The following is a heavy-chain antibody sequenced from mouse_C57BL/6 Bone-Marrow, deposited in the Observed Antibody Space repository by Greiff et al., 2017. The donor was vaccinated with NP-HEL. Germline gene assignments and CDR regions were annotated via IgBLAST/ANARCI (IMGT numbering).Heavy chain of an antibody. CDR2: INPSSGYT. D-gene: IGHD2-5*01. J-gene: IGHJ3*01. CDR1: GYTFTSYS. V-gene: IGHV1-4*01. Sequence: VQLQQSGAELARPGASVKMSCKASGYTFTSYSMHWVKQRPGQGLEWIGYINPSSGYTKYNQKFKDKATLTADKSSSTAYMQLSSLTSEDSAVYDCERGDSNPAWFGCWGKGTLVTVAA. CDR3: ERGDSNPAWFGC.